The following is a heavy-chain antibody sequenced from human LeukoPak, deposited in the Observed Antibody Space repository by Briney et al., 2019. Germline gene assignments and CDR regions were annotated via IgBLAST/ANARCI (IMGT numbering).Heavy chain of an antibody. J-gene: IGHJ4*02. CDR1: GYTFTSYD. CDR2: MNPNSGNT. CDR3: ARDSGYCSSTSCRRDY. D-gene: IGHD2-2*01. V-gene: IGHV1-8*01. Sequence: RASVKVSCKASGYTFTSYDINWVRQATGQGLEWMGWMNPNSGNTGYAQKFQGRVTMTRNTSISTAYMELSSLRSEDTAVYYCARDSGYCSSTSCRRDYWGQGTLVTVSS.